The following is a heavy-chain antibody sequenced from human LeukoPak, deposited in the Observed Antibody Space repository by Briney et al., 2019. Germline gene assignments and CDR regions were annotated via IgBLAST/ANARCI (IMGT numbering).Heavy chain of an antibody. J-gene: IGHJ3*02. D-gene: IGHD2/OR15-2a*01. CDR1: GDSISTGSHY. CDR3: ASLTWAFDI. CDR2: IYTSGST. V-gene: IGHV4-61*02. Sequence: SQTLSLTCTGSGDSISTGSHYWSWIRQPAGKGLEWIGRIYTSGSTNYNPSLKSRVTISVDTSKNQFSLRLSSVTAADTAVYYCASLTWAFDIWGQGTMVTVSS.